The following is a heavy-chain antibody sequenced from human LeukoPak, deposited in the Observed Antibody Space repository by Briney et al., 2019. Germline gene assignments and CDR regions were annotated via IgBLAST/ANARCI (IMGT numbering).Heavy chain of an antibody. J-gene: IGHJ4*02. CDR3: ARLTKGRYFDYIFDY. Sequence: SETLSLTCTVSGDSVSSSLNYWGWIRQPPGKGLEWIGNTYYTGSTYSNPTLKSRATMSVVTSKNQFSLKLSSVPAADTAVYYCARLTKGRYFDYIFDYWGQGTLLTVSS. CDR1: GDSVSSSLNY. D-gene: IGHD3-9*01. CDR2: TYYTGST. V-gene: IGHV4-39*01.